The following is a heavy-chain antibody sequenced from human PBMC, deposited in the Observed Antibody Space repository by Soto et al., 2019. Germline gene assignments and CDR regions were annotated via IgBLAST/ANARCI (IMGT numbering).Heavy chain of an antibody. CDR3: ARDACCISTSCPKGFYYYYGMDV. V-gene: IGHV1-2*04. J-gene: IGHJ6*02. CDR1: GYTFTGYY. Sequence: ASVKVSCKASGYTFTGYYMHWVRQAPGQGLEWMGWINPNSGGTNYAQKFQGWVTMTRDTSISTAYMELSRLRSDDTAVYYCARDACCISTSCPKGFYYYYGMDVWGQGTTVTVSS. CDR2: INPNSGGT. D-gene: IGHD2-2*01.